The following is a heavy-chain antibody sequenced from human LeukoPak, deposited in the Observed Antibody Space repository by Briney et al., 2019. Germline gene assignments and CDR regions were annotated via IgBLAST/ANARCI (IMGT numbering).Heavy chain of an antibody. Sequence: PGGSLRLSCAASGFTFSNAWMNWVRQAPGKGLEWVGRIKSKTDGGTTDYAAPVKGRFTISRDDSKNTLYLQMNSLKTEDTAVYYCTTDITMIVVVTIDYWGQGTLVTVSS. V-gene: IGHV3-15*07. CDR1: GFTFSNAW. CDR3: TTDITMIVVVTIDY. D-gene: IGHD3-22*01. J-gene: IGHJ4*02. CDR2: IKSKTDGGTT.